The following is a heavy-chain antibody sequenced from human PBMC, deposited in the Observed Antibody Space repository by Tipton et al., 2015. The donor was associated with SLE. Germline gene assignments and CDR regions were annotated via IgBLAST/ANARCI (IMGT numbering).Heavy chain of an antibody. J-gene: IGHJ4*02. D-gene: IGHD2-2*01. Sequence: TLSLTCTVSGYSISSGYYWGWIRQPPGKGLEWIGSIYHSGSTNYNPSLKSRVTISVDTSKNQFSLKLSSVTAADTAVYYCARGGGYCSSTSCYEPPLGYWGQGTLVTVSS. CDR1: GYSISSGYY. CDR2: IYHSGST. V-gene: IGHV4-38-2*02. CDR3: ARGGGYCSSTSCYEPPLGY.